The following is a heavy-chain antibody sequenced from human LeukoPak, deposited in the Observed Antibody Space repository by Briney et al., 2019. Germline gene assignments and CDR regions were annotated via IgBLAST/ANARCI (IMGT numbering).Heavy chain of an antibody. D-gene: IGHD3-10*02. Sequence: SETLSLTCTVSGVSISRSDYWSWIRQAPGKGLEWVGYIHYTGATYYNPSLKSRLTLSLDTSKNQSSLKLSSVTAADTAVYYCAREVDVPSTSDGFDIWGQGTVVTVSS. CDR1: GVSISRSDY. CDR3: AREVDVPSTSDGFDI. J-gene: IGHJ3*02. V-gene: IGHV4-31*03. CDR2: IHYTGAT.